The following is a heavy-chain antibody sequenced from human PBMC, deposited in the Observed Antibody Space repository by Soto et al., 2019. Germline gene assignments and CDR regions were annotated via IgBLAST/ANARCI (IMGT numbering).Heavy chain of an antibody. CDR3: ARVGYCSSTSCHYYYYYYMDV. CDR1: GFTVSSNY. V-gene: IGHV3-66*01. CDR2: IYSGGST. Sequence: GGSLRLSCAASGFTVSSNYMSWVRQAPGKGLEWVSVIYSGGSTYYADSVKGRFTISRDNSKNTLYLQMNSLRAEDTAVYYCARVGYCSSTSCHYYYYYYMDVWGKGTTVTVSS. J-gene: IGHJ6*03. D-gene: IGHD2-2*01.